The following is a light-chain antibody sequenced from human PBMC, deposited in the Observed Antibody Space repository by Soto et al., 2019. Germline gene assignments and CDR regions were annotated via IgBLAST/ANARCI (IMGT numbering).Light chain of an antibody. J-gene: IGKJ4*01. Sequence: EIVVTQLPSTLSVSPGERATLSCRASQSVSSYYLAWYQQKAGQAPRLLIYGASNRATGIPDRFSGSGSGTDFTLTISRLAPEDLAVYYCQQYGTSSLTFGGGTKVDIK. CDR3: QQYGTSSLT. CDR1: QSVSSYY. V-gene: IGKV3-20*01. CDR2: GAS.